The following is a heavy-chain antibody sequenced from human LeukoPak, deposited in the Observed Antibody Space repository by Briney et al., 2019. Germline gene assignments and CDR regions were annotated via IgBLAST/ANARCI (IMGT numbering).Heavy chain of an antibody. CDR3: ARGPTASYSSRRPYFDY. V-gene: IGHV4-34*01. D-gene: IGHD6-13*01. CDR2: INHSGST. Sequence: GSLRLSCAASGFTFSSYSMNWVRQAPGKGLEWVGEINHSGSTNYNPSLKSRVTISVDTSKNQFSLKLSSVTAADTAVYYCARGPTASYSSRRPYFDYWGQGTLVTVSS. CDR1: GFTFSSYS. J-gene: IGHJ4*02.